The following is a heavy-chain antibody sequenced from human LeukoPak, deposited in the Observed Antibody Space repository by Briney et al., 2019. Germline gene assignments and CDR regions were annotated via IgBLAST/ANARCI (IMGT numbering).Heavy chain of an antibody. V-gene: IGHV4-31*03. Sequence: SETLSLTCSVSGDSINSRIYYRAWIRQHPGKGLEWIGYIYYSGSTYYNPSLKSRVTISVDTSKNQFSLKLSSVTAADTAVYYCARDPHPYGMDVWGQGTTVTVSS. CDR1: GDSINSRIYY. J-gene: IGHJ6*02. CDR3: ARDPHPYGMDV. CDR2: IYYSGST.